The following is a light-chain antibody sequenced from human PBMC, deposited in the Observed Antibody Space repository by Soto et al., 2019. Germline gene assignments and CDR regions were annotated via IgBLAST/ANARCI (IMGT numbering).Light chain of an antibody. Sequence: EIVLTQSPGTLSLSPGERATLSCRASQSVSSSYLAWYQQKPGQAPRLLIYGASSRATGIPDRFSGSGSGTDFTLTISRLEPEDFAVYFCQQYGNSPPNTFGQGTNVEIK. CDR3: QQYGNSPPNT. J-gene: IGKJ2*01. V-gene: IGKV3-20*01. CDR1: QSVSSSY. CDR2: GAS.